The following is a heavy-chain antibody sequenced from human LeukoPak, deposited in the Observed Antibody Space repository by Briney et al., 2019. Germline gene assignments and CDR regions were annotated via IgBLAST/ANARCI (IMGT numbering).Heavy chain of an antibody. J-gene: IGHJ4*02. V-gene: IGHV4-34*01. Sequence: PSETLSLTCAVYGGSFSGYYWSWIRQPPGKGLEWIGEINHSGSTNYNPSLKSRVTISVDTPKNQFSLKLSSVTAADTAVYYCARIGRIGGTMVRGGLDYWGQGTLVTVSS. CDR1: GGSFSGYY. CDR3: ARIGRIGGTMVRGGLDY. CDR2: INHSGST. D-gene: IGHD3-10*01.